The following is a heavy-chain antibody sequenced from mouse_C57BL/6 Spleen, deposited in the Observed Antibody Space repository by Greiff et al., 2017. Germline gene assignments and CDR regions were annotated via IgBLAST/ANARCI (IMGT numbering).Heavy chain of an antibody. Sequence: QVQLQQPGAELVKPGASVQLSCKASGYTFTSYWMQWVKQRPGQGLEWIGEIDPSDSYTNYNQKFKGKATLTVDTSSSTAYMQLSSLTSEDSAVYYCARYGYYWYFDVWGTGTTVTVSS. V-gene: IGHV1-50*01. J-gene: IGHJ1*03. CDR3: ARYGYYWYFDV. D-gene: IGHD2-2*01. CDR1: GYTFTSYW. CDR2: IDPSDSYT.